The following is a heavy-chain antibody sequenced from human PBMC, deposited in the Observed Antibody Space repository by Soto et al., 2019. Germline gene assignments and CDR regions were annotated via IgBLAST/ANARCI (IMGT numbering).Heavy chain of an antibody. CDR1: GGYSIGYY. Sequence: SLPYGVLGGYSIGYYGSWIRQTPGKGLEWIGEIDHSGSIKYNPSLEIRVSISLDTSRNQFSLKLSSVTAADSAVFYGATGGGTASATWGQGTLVTGSS. V-gene: IGHV4-34*01. CDR3: ATGGGTASAT. J-gene: IGHJ4*02. D-gene: IGHD6-13*01. CDR2: IDHSGSI.